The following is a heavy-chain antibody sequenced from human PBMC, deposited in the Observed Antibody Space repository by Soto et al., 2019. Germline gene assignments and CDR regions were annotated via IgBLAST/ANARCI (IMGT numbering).Heavy chain of an antibody. V-gene: IGHV5-51*01. CDR2: IYPGDSDT. Sequence: GESLKISCMGSGYKVSTWHNFTSYWIAWVSQMPGEGLEWMGIIYPGDSDTRYSPSFQGQVTISADKSINSVYLQWSSLKASDTATYYCARLGFNYDFLSGYYNVHHYYVIDVWAQGTTVTGSS. J-gene: IGHJ6*02. CDR3: ARLGFNYDFLSGYYNVHHYYVIDV. D-gene: IGHD3-3*01. CDR1: GYKVSTWHNFTSYW.